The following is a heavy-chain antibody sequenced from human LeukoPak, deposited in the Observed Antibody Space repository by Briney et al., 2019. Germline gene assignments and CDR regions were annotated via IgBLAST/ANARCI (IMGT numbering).Heavy chain of an antibody. CDR1: GFTFSSYA. D-gene: IGHD2-2*01. CDR3: ATEYCSSTSCYLNYYYGMDV. CDR2: ISYDGSNK. J-gene: IGHJ6*02. V-gene: IGHV3-30-3*01. Sequence: GRSLRLSCAASGFTFSSYAMHWVRQAPGKGLEWVAVISYDGSNKYYADSVKGRFTISRDSSKNTLYLQMNSLRAEDTAVYYCATEYCSSTSCYLNYYYGMDVWGQGTTVTVSS.